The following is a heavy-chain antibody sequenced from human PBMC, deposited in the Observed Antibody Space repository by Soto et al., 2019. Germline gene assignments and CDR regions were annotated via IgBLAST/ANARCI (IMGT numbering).Heavy chain of an antibody. Sequence: QVQLVQSGAEVKKPGASVKVSCKASGYTFTSYGISWVRQAPGQGLEWMGWISAYNGNTNYAQKLQGRVTMTTDTTTSPADMELRSLQSDDTDVYFCAREGPPSLSWGQGTLVTVSS. CDR2: ISAYNGNT. D-gene: IGHD2-2*01. CDR3: AREGPPSLS. V-gene: IGHV1-18*01. CDR1: GYTFTSYG. J-gene: IGHJ4*02.